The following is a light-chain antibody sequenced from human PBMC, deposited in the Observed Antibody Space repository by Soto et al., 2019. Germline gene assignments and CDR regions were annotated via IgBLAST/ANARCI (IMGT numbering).Light chain of an antibody. CDR1: QSVSSSY. J-gene: IGKJ1*01. CDR2: GVS. CDR3: QQYDSSQWT. Sequence: EIVLTQSPGTLSLSPGERATLSCRASQSVSSSYLAWYQQKPGQAPKFLIYGVSSRATGFPDRFSGSGSGTDFTLTISRLEPEDFAVYYCQQYDSSQWTFGQGTKVEIK. V-gene: IGKV3-20*01.